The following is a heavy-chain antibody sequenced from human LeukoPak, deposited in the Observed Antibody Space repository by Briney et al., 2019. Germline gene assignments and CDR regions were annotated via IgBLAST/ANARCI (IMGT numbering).Heavy chain of an antibody. CDR2: ISYSGST. Sequence: SETLYLTCIVSGGSVSSGSYYWSWIRQPPGKGLEWIGHISYSGSTNYIPSLKSRVTISADTSKNLFSLKLTSVTAADTAVYYCARDLDSSGYPDAFDIWGQGTMVTVSS. D-gene: IGHD3-22*01. CDR3: ARDLDSSGYPDAFDI. J-gene: IGHJ3*02. CDR1: GGSVSSGSYY. V-gene: IGHV4-61*01.